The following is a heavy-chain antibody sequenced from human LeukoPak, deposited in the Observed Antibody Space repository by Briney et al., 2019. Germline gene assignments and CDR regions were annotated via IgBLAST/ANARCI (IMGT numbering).Heavy chain of an antibody. CDR3: ARDSQVTYYYDSGGYYSY. Sequence: GGSLRLSCAASGFTFSSYAMSWVRQAPGKGLEWVSAISGSGGSTYYADSVKGRFTISRDNAKNSLYLQMNSLRAEDTAVYYCARDSQVTYYYDSGGYYSYWGQGTLVTVSS. V-gene: IGHV3-23*01. CDR1: GFTFSSYA. J-gene: IGHJ4*02. CDR2: ISGSGGST. D-gene: IGHD3-22*01.